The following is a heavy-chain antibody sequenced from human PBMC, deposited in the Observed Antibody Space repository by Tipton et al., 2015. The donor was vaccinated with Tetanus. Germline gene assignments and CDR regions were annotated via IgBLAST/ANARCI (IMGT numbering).Heavy chain of an antibody. CDR1: GYTFTSYG. CDR2: ISAYNGNT. V-gene: IGHV1-18*04. D-gene: IGHD2-21*01. J-gene: IGHJ4*02. Sequence: QLVQSGAEVKKPGASVKVSCKASGYTFTSYGISWVRQAPGQGLEWMGWISAYNGNTNYAQKLQGRVTMTTDTSTRTAYMELRRLGSGDTAVYYCASWAGGGDLGYWGQGTLVTVSS. CDR3: ASWAGGGDLGY.